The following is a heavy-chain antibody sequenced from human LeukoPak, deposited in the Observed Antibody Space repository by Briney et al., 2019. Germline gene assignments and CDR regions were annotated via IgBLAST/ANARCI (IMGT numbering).Heavy chain of an antibody. CDR1: GFTFSSYE. V-gene: IGHV3-48*03. J-gene: IGHJ4*02. CDR2: ISSSGSTI. D-gene: IGHD1-26*01. Sequence: GGSLRLSCAASGFTFSSYEMNWVRQAPGKGLEWVSYISSSGSTIYYADSVKGRSTISRDNAKNSLYLQMNSLRAEDTAVYYCARGYGIVGATFDYWGQGTLVTVSS. CDR3: ARGYGIVGATFDY.